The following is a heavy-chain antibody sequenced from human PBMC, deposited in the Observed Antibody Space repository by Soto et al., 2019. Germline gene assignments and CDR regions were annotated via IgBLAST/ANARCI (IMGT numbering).Heavy chain of an antibody. CDR3: ESGPRSPYYDFWSGTREGGMDV. CDR1: GYTFTSYD. Sequence: QVQLVQSGAEVKKPGASVKVSCKASGYTFTSYDINWVRQATGQGPEWMGWMNPNSGNTGYAQKFQGRVTMTRNTSISTGYMEPRSLRSEDTAVYYCESGPRSPYYDFWSGTREGGMDVWGQGTTVTVSS. D-gene: IGHD3-3*01. V-gene: IGHV1-8*01. CDR2: MNPNSGNT. J-gene: IGHJ6*02.